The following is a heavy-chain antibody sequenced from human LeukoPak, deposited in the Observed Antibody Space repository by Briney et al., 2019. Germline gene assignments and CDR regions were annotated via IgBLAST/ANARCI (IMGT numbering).Heavy chain of an antibody. J-gene: IGHJ4*02. CDR2: ISAYNGNT. CDR3: ARESGYRVRGVILSLDY. CDR1: DYTFTNYG. Sequence: GASVKVSCKASDYTFTNYGISWVRQAPGQGLEWMGWISAYNGNTNYAQKLQGRVTMTTDTSTSTAYMELRSLRSDDTAVYYCARESGYRVRGVILSLDYWGQGTLVTVSS. V-gene: IGHV1-18*01. D-gene: IGHD3-10*01.